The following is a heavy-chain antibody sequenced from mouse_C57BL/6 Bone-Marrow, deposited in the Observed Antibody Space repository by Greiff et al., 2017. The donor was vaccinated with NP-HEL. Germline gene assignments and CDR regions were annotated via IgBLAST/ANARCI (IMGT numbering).Heavy chain of an antibody. CDR2: SRNKANDYTT. CDR3: ARDANYYYGSSHWYFDV. D-gene: IGHD1-1*01. CDR1: GFTFSDFY. Sequence: EVKLVESGGGLVQSGRSLRLSCATSGFTFSDFYMEWVRQAPGKGLEWIAASRNKANDYTTEYSASVKGRFIVSRDTSQSILYLQMNALRAEDTAIYYCARDANYYYGSSHWYFDVWGTGTTVTVSS. V-gene: IGHV7-1*01. J-gene: IGHJ1*03.